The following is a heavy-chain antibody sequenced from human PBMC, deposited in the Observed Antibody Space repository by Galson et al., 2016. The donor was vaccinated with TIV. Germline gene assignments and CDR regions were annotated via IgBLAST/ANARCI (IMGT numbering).Heavy chain of an antibody. CDR3: ATVAWFPGLSLDN. CDR1: GNSLNELV. J-gene: IGHJ4*02. V-gene: IGHV1-24*01. Sequence: SVKVPCKVSGNSLNELVIYWVRQAPGKGLEWMGGFDPEVSKTVYAQMLQGRVTMAADTSRNTAYMELGSLRFEDTAVYYCATVAWFPGLSLDNWGQGTLVTVSS. CDR2: FDPEVSKT. D-gene: IGHD2/OR15-2a*01.